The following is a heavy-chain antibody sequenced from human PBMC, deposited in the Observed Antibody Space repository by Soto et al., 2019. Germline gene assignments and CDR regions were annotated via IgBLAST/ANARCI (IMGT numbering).Heavy chain of an antibody. D-gene: IGHD6-13*01. Sequence: GGSLRLSCAASGFTFSSYDMHWVRQATGKGLEWVSAIGTAGDTYYPGSVKGRFTISRENAKNSLYLQMNSLRAGDTAVYYCARHPERIAQIGWFAPWGQGTLVIVSS. CDR1: GFTFSSYD. CDR3: ARHPERIAQIGWFAP. J-gene: IGHJ5*02. V-gene: IGHV3-13*04. CDR2: IGTAGDT.